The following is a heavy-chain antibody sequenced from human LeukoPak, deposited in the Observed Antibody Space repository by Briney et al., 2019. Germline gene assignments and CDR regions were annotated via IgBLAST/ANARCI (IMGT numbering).Heavy chain of an antibody. CDR1: GGSISSSNW. CDR2: IYHSGST. D-gene: IGHD6-19*01. J-gene: IGHJ4*02. CDR3: AVGSVVGTYIDY. V-gene: IGHV4-4*02. Sequence: PSETLSLTCAVSGGSISSSNWRSWVRQPPGKGLEWIGEIYHSGSTNYNPSLKSRVTISIDKSKNQFSLKLSSVTAADTAVYYCAVGSVVGTYIDYWGQGALVTVSS.